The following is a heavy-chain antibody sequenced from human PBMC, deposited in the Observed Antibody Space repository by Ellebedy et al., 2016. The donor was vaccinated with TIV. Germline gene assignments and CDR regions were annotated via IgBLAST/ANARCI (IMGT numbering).Heavy chain of an antibody. CDR3: ARGGTFSHGLWYFDY. CDR1: GGSFSGYY. CDR2: INHSGNT. Sequence: SETLSLTCAVYGGSFSGYYWSWIRQPPGKGLEWFGEINHSGNTNYNPSLKNRVTISVDTYKNQFSLNLNSVTAADTAAYYCARGGTFSHGLWYFDYWGQGTLVTVSS. J-gene: IGHJ4*02. D-gene: IGHD5-18*01. V-gene: IGHV4-34*01.